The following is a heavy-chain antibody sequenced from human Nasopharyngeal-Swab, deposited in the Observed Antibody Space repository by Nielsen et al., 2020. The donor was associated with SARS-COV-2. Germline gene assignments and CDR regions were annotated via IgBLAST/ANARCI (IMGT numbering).Heavy chain of an antibody. D-gene: IGHD3-16*02. V-gene: IGHV3-21*01. Sequence: GESLKISCAASGFTFSSYSMNWVRQAPGKGLEWVSSISSSSSYIYYVDSVKGRFTISRDNAKNSLYLQMNSLRAEDTAVYYCARDKGLRDYVWGSYRSSYYYYNGMDVWGQGTTVTVSS. J-gene: IGHJ6*02. CDR2: ISSSSSYI. CDR3: ARDKGLRDYVWGSYRSSYYYYNGMDV. CDR1: GFTFSSYS.